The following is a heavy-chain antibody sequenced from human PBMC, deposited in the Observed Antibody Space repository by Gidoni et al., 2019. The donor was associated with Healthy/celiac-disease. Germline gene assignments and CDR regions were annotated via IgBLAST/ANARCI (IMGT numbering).Heavy chain of an antibody. V-gene: IGHV4-39*01. CDR3: ARGERNYDFWSGYYTGAFDF. D-gene: IGHD3-3*01. J-gene: IGHJ4*02. CDR2: IYYSGDN. Sequence: QLHLQKSGPGLVKPSETLSLTCSVSGDSFSSRNYYCGWIRQPPGKGLEWIGSIYYSGDNYYNPSLKSRVTISVDTSKNQFSLRLSSVIAADTAVYYCARGERNYDFWSGYYTGAFDFWGQGTLVTVSS. CDR1: GDSFSSRNYY.